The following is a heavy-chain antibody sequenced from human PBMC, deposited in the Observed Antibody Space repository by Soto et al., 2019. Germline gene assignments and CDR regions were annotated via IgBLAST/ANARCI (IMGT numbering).Heavy chain of an antibody. Sequence: QVQLVQSGAEVKKPGSSVKVSCKASGGTFSSYAISWVRQAPGQGLEWMGGILPIFGTANYAQKFQGRVTITADESTSTAYMELSSLRSEDTAVYYCARGGRSGTFYYYYGMDVWGQGTTVTVSS. D-gene: IGHD3-16*01. CDR2: ILPIFGTA. CDR3: ARGGRSGTFYYYYGMDV. CDR1: GGTFSSYA. V-gene: IGHV1-69*12. J-gene: IGHJ6*02.